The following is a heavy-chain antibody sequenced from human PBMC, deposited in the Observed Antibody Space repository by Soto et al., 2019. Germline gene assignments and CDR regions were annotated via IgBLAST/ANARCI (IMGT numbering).Heavy chain of an antibody. CDR3: ARASTDITFGGVIPSFDY. Sequence: QTLSLTCVISGDSVSSNSAAWNWISHSPSRGLEWLGRTYYRSKWYNDYAVSVKSRITINPDTSKNQFSLQLNSVTPEDTAVYYCARASTDITFGGVIPSFDYWGQGTLVTVSS. CDR1: GDSVSSNSAA. D-gene: IGHD3-16*02. CDR2: TYYRSKWYN. V-gene: IGHV6-1*01. J-gene: IGHJ4*02.